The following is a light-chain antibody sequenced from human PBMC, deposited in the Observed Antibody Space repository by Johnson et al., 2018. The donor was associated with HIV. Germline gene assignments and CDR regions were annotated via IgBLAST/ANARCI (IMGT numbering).Light chain of an antibody. Sequence: QSVLTQPPSVSAAPGQKVTISCSGSSSNIGNNYVSWYQQLPGTAPKLLIYDNNKRPSGIPDRFSAAKSGTSATLRITGLQTGDEADYYCGTWDSSLSAVFGTGTKVTVL. CDR2: DNN. J-gene: IGLJ1*01. CDR1: SSNIGNNY. V-gene: IGLV1-51*01. CDR3: GTWDSSLSAV.